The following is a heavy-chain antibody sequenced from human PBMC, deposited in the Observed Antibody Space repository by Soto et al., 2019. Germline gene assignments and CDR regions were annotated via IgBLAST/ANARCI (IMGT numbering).Heavy chain of an antibody. CDR2: INAGNGNT. D-gene: IGHD3-16*02. V-gene: IGHV1-3*01. Sequence: ASVKVSCKASGYTFTSYAMHWVRQAPGQRLEWMGWINAGNGNTKYSQKFQGRIIMTKDTSANTAHMELSSLTSEDTAVYYCARGYDYVWGSYRSDAFDIWGQGTMVTVSS. J-gene: IGHJ3*02. CDR1: GYTFTSYA. CDR3: ARGYDYVWGSYRSDAFDI.